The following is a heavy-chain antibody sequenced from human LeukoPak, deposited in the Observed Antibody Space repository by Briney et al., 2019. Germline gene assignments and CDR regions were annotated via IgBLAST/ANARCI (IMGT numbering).Heavy chain of an antibody. D-gene: IGHD2-2*01. CDR3: ATYCSSTSCYEAG. Sequence: GASVKVSCKASGYTFTGYYMHWVRQAPGQGLEWMGWINPNSGGTNYAQKFQGRVTMTRDTSISTAYMELSRLRSDDTAVYYCATYCSSTSCYEAGWGQGTLVTVSS. CDR1: GYTFTGYY. CDR2: INPNSGGT. V-gene: IGHV1-2*02. J-gene: IGHJ4*02.